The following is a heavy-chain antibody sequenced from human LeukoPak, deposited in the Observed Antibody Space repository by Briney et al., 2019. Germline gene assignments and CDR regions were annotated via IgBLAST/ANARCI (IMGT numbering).Heavy chain of an antibody. D-gene: IGHD3-3*01. CDR3: ARLDRDRRGYYGL. Sequence: PGGSLRLSCTASGFTFSNFWMTWVRQAPGKGLEWVASIKKDGSQTHYVDSVKGRFTISRDNAKTSLYLQMNSLRAEDTAVYHCARLDRDRRGYYGLWGQGNLVTVSS. CDR2: IKKDGSQT. J-gene: IGHJ4*02. V-gene: IGHV3-7*01. CDR1: GFTFSNFW.